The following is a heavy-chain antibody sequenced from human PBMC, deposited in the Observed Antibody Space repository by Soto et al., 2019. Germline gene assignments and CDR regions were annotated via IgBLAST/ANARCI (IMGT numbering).Heavy chain of an antibody. CDR2: TYYRSKWYN. CDR1: VDSVSSNSAA. V-gene: IGHV6-1*01. Sequence: SQTLSLTCAISVDSVSSNSAAWSWIRQSPSRGLEWLGRTYYRSKWYNDYAVSVKSRIPINPDTSKHQFSLQLNTVTPVDTAVYYCARDPQLGSGWFDPWRQGTLVTVSS. J-gene: IGHJ5*02. CDR3: ARDPQLGSGWFDP. D-gene: IGHD6-13*01.